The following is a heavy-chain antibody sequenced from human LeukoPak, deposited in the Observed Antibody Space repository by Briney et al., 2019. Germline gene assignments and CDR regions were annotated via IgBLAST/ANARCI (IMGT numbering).Heavy chain of an antibody. CDR1: GFTFSNFG. V-gene: IGHV3-30*03. CDR3: ARGYCTSSSCYNDY. D-gene: IGHD2-2*01. CDR2: MSFDVNNK. Sequence: GGSLRLSCVASGFTFSNFGMHWVRQAPGKGLEWVATMSFDVNNKYYADSVRGRFTISRDNSKNTLYLQMNSLRAEDTAVYSCARGYCTSSSCYNDYWGQGTLVTVSS. J-gene: IGHJ4*02.